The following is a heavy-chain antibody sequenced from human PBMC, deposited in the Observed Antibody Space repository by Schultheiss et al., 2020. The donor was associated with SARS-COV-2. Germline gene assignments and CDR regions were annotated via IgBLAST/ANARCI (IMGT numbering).Heavy chain of an antibody. CDR1: GFTFGDYA. Sequence: GGSLRLSCTASGFTFGDYAMSWVRQAPGKGLEWVGFIRSKAYGGTTEYAASVKGRFTISRDDSKNTLYLQMNSLKTEDTAVYYCTTALGLTTSYYYGMDVWGQGTTVTVSS. CDR2: IRSKAYGGTT. CDR3: TTALGLTTSYYYGMDV. V-gene: IGHV3-49*04. D-gene: IGHD4/OR15-4a*01. J-gene: IGHJ6*02.